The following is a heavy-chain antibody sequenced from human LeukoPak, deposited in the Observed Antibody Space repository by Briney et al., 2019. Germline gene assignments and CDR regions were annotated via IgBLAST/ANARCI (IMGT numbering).Heavy chain of an antibody. Sequence: GASVKVSCKASGYTFTSYGISWVRQAPGQGLEWMGWISAYNGNTNYAQKLQGRVTMTTDTSTSTAYMELRSLRSDDTAEYYCAREESKYYDILTGYYSYYYYYGMDVWGQGTTVTVSS. CDR2: ISAYNGNT. V-gene: IGHV1-18*01. CDR3: AREESKYYDILTGYYSYYYYYGMDV. D-gene: IGHD3-9*01. J-gene: IGHJ6*02. CDR1: GYTFTSYG.